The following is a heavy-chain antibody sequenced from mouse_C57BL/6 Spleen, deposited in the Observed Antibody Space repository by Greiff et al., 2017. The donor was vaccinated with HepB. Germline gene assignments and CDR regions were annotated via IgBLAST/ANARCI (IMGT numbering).Heavy chain of an antibody. J-gene: IGHJ4*01. CDR2: INPGSGGT. V-gene: IGHV1-54*01. Sequence: VQLVESGAELVRPGTSVKVSCKASGYAFTNYLIEWVKQRPGQGLEWIGVINPGSGGTNYNEKFKGKATLTADKSSSTAYMQLSSLTSEDSAVYFCARDSSGYHYYAMDYWGQGTSVTVSS. CDR3: ARDSSGYHYYAMDY. CDR1: GYAFTNYL. D-gene: IGHD3-2*02.